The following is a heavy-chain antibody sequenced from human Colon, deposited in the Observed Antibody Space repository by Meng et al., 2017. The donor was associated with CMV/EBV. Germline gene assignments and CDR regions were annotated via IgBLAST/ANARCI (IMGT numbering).Heavy chain of an antibody. V-gene: IGHV4-30-4*08. CDR3: ARDFRGGNYVSYGMDV. Sequence: LRLSCTVSGGSISSGDYYWSWIRQPPGKGLEWIGYIYYSGSTYYNPSLKSRVTISVDTSKNQFSLKLSSVTAADTAVYYCARDFRGGNYVSYGMDVWGQGTTVTVSS. CDR1: GGSISSGDYY. D-gene: IGHD4-23*01. J-gene: IGHJ6*02. CDR2: IYYSGST.